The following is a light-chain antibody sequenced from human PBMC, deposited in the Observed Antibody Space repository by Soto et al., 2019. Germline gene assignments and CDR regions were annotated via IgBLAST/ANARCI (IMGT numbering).Light chain of an antibody. J-gene: IGKJ1*01. Sequence: DIVMTQSPLSLPVTPGEPASISCRSSESLLHSNGYNYVDWYLQKPGQSPQLLIYLGSNRASGVPARFSGSGSGTDFTLKISRVEAEDVGVYYCLQALQIRTFGQGTKVEIK. CDR3: LQALQIRT. CDR2: LGS. V-gene: IGKV2-28*01. CDR1: ESLLHSNGYNY.